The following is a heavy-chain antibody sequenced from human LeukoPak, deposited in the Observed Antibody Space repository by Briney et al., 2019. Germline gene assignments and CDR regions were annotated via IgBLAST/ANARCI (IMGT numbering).Heavy chain of an antibody. CDR2: IYTSGST. Sequence: PSQTLSLTCTVSGGSISSGSYYWSWIRQPAGKGLEWIGRIYTSGSTNYNPSLKSRVTISVDTSKNQFSLKLSSVTAADTAVYYCARITDYSDYYYYSMDVWGKGTTVTVSS. D-gene: IGHD4-11*01. V-gene: IGHV4-61*02. CDR1: GGSISSGSYY. J-gene: IGHJ6*03. CDR3: ARITDYSDYYYYSMDV.